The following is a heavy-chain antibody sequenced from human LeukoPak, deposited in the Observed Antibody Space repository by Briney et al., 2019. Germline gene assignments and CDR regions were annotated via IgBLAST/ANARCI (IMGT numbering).Heavy chain of an antibody. D-gene: IGHD3-22*01. J-gene: IGHJ4*02. V-gene: IGHV1-8*01. CDR3: ASDDSSGYPYY. CDR2: MNPNSGNT. Sequence: ASVKVSCKASGYTFTTYDINWVRQATGQGLEWMGWMNPNSGNTDYAQKFQGRVTMTRNTSTNTAYMELSSLRSEDTAVYYCASDDSSGYPYYWGQGTLVSVSS. CDR1: GYTFTTYD.